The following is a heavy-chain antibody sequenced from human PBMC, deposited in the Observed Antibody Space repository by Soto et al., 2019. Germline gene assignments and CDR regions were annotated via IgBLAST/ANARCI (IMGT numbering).Heavy chain of an antibody. CDR3: ARDPSRASLLMWYFDL. CDR1: GFSFRDFA. J-gene: IGHJ2*01. Sequence: EVHLLESEGGLVQPGGSLRLSCAASGFSFRDFAMSWVRQAPGKGLEWVSMIIYTGGSTYYADSVKGRFTISRDNSKNTLYLQMNNLTVKDTAVYYCARDPSRASLLMWYFDLWGRGSLVTVSS. V-gene: IGHV3-23*01. D-gene: IGHD2-2*01. CDR2: IIYTGGST.